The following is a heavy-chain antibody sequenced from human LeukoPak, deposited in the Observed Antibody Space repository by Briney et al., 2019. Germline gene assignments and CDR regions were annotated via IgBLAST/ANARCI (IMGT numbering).Heavy chain of an antibody. Sequence: SETLSLTCTVSGGSISSSSYYWGWIRQPPGKGLEWIGSIYNSGSTYHNPSLKSRVTISIDTSKNQFSLNLRSVTAADSAVYYCTRHSSGYYYSPFDYWGQGRLVTVSS. D-gene: IGHD3-22*01. J-gene: IGHJ4*02. CDR1: GGSISSSSYY. V-gene: IGHV4-39*01. CDR2: IYNSGST. CDR3: TRHSSGYYYSPFDY.